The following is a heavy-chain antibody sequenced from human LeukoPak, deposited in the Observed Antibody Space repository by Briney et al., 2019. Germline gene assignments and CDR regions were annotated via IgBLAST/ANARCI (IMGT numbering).Heavy chain of an antibody. CDR1: EYSFTSYW. CDR3: ARPPVRYFDRLFQPHFDY. Sequence: GESLKISCKGSEYSFTSYWIGWVRQMPGKGLEWMGIIYPGDSDTRYSPSFQGQVTISADKSISTAYLQWSSLKASDTAMYYCARPPVRYFDRLFQPHFDYWGQGTLVTVSS. CDR2: IYPGDSDT. V-gene: IGHV5-51*01. J-gene: IGHJ4*02. D-gene: IGHD3-9*01.